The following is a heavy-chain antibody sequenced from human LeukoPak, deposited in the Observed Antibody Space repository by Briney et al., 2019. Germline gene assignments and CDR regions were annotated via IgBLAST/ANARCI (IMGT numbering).Heavy chain of an antibody. CDR1: GYIFTGYY. CDR3: ARAGPTSTRLSPGGSFDY. Sequence: ASVKVSCKASGYIFTGYYIHWVRQAPGQGLEWTGWINPDSGVSTYSQKFQGRVTTTRDTLISTAYLELRSLRSDDTAVYYCARAGPTSTRLSPGGSFDYWGQGALVTVSS. D-gene: IGHD3-16*01. J-gene: IGHJ4*02. V-gene: IGHV1-2*02. CDR2: INPDSGVS.